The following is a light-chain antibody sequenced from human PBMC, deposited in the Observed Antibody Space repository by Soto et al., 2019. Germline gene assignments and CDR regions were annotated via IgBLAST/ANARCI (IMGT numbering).Light chain of an antibody. Sequence: QSVLTQPPSASGSPGQSVTISCTGTSSDVGTYNYVSWYQHHPGKAPKLMIYEVYKRPSGVPDRFSGSKSGNTASLTVSGLQAEDESDYYCSSYAGSSHYVFGNGTKFTVL. CDR1: SSDVGTYNY. V-gene: IGLV2-8*01. J-gene: IGLJ1*01. CDR3: SSYAGSSHYV. CDR2: EVY.